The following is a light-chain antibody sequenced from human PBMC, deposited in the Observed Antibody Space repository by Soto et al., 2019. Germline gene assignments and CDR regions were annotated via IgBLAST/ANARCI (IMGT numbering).Light chain of an antibody. CDR1: QSVSSN. CDR3: QQYNGYRWT. Sequence: EIVMKQSPSALSVYPGERATLSFRASQSVSSNLAWYQQKPGQAPRLLIFDASTSATGVPARFSGSGSGTEFTLTISSLQSADFATYYCQQYNGYRWTSAHGTNVDIK. V-gene: IGKV3-15*01. CDR2: DAS. J-gene: IGKJ1*01.